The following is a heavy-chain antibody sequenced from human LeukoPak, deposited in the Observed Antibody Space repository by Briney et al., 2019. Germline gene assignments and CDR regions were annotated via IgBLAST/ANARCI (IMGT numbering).Heavy chain of an antibody. J-gene: IGHJ4*02. CDR3: ARVHYNFWSGYLIN. V-gene: IGHV3-23*01. Sequence: GGSLRLSCSASEFTFSSYALTWVRQAPGKGLEWVSAISGSGGTTYYADSVKGRFTISGDNSKNTLYLQMNSLRAEDTALYYCARVHYNFWSGYLINWGLGTLVTVSS. CDR2: ISGSGGTT. CDR1: EFTFSSYA. D-gene: IGHD3-3*01.